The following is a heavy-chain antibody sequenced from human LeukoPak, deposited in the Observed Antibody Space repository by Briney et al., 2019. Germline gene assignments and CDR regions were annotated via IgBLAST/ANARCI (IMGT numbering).Heavy chain of an antibody. J-gene: IGHJ3*02. V-gene: IGHV3-30-3*01. CDR3: ARGDIAPDTVVGRIRRSAFDI. Sequence: GGSLRLSCAASGFTFGSYAMHWVRRAPGQGLEWVAVVSHDGGNKYYADSVKGRFTISRDNSRNTLFLQMNSLRTEHTALYYCARGDIAPDTVVGRIRRSAFDIWGQGTMVTVSS. D-gene: IGHD3-10*01. CDR1: GFTFGSYA. CDR2: VSHDGGNK.